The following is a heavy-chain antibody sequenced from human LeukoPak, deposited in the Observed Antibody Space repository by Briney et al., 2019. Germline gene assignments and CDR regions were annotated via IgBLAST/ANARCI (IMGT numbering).Heavy chain of an antibody. V-gene: IGHV3-30-3*01. CDR1: GFTFSSYA. J-gene: IGHJ4*02. CDR2: ISYHGSNT. Sequence: GGSLRLSCAASGFTFSSYAMHWVRQAPGKGLEWVALISYHGSNTYYADSVKGRVTISRDNSKNTLYLQMSSLRAEDTAMYYCANSQGGLGYCGSSSCYDAFENWGQGTGVTVTS. CDR3: ANSQGGLGYCGSSSCYDAFEN. D-gene: IGHD2-2*01.